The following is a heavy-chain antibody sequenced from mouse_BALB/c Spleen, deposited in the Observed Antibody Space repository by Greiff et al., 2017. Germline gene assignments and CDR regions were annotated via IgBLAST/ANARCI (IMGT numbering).Heavy chain of an antibody. V-gene: IGHV5-6-5*01. Sequence: EVKVVESGGGLVKPGGSLKLSCAASGFTFSSYAMSWVRQTPEKRLEWVASISSGGSTYYPDSVKGRFTISRDNARNILYLQMSSLRSEDTAMYYCARGGDLDYWGQGTTLTVSS. CDR2: ISSGGST. CDR3: ARGGDLDY. CDR1: GFTFSSYA. J-gene: IGHJ2*01.